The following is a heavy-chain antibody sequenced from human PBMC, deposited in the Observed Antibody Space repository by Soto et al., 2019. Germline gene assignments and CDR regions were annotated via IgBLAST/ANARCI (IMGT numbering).Heavy chain of an antibody. CDR3: AKDMRGGSSSSRYYYGLDV. CDR2: ISWNSGTI. D-gene: IGHD6-13*01. J-gene: IGHJ6*02. CDR1: GFTFDDYA. Sequence: EVQLVESGGGLVQPGRSLRLSCAASGFTFDDYAMHWVRQAPGKGLEWVSGISWNSGTIVYADSVKGRFTISRDNAKNSLYRQMNSLRGEATALYYCAKDMRGGSSSSRYYYGLDVWGQGTTVTVSS. V-gene: IGHV3-9*01.